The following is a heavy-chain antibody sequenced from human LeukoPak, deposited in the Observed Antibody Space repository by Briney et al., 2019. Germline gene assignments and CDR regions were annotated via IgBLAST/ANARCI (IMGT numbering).Heavy chain of an antibody. CDR2: IYHSGST. Sequence: SETLSLTCTVSGGSISTYYWNWIRQPPGKGLEWIGYIYHSGSTNYNPSLQSRVTISVDTSKNQFSLKLSSVTAADTAVYYCARGKEQWFEGSSYYFDYWGQGTLVTVSS. CDR1: GGSISTYY. CDR3: ARGKEQWFEGSSYYFDY. D-gene: IGHD6-19*01. J-gene: IGHJ4*02. V-gene: IGHV4-59*01.